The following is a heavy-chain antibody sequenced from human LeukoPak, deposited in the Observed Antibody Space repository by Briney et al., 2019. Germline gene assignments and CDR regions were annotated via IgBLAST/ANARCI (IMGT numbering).Heavy chain of an antibody. J-gene: IGHJ4*02. CDR3: ARLIRDWYYFDH. V-gene: IGHV1-2*02. Sequence: ASVKVSCKASGYTFTDHYIHWVRQAPGQGLEWMGWINPNSGGTNYAQKFQGRVTMTRDTSISTAYMELSRLRSDDTAVFYCARLIRDWYYFDHWGQGTLVTVSS. CDR2: INPNSGGT. CDR1: GYTFTDHY. D-gene: IGHD5-24*01.